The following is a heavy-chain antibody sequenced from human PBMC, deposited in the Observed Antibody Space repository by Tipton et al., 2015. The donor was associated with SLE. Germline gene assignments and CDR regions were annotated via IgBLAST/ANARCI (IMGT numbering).Heavy chain of an antibody. V-gene: IGHV4-39*01. CDR2: IYYSGST. Sequence: TLSLTCTVSGGSISSSSYYWGWIRQPPGKGLEWIGSIYYSGSTYYNPSLKSRVTISVDTSKNQFSLKLSSVTAADTAVYYCASDGFGLPYWGQGTLVTVSS. J-gene: IGHJ4*02. CDR3: ASDGFGLPY. D-gene: IGHD3/OR15-3a*01. CDR1: GGSISSSSYY.